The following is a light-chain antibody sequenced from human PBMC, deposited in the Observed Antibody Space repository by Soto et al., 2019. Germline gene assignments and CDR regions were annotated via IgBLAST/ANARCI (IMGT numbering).Light chain of an antibody. CDR1: SSDVGGYNY. CDR2: EVS. CDR3: SAYTSSSTYV. V-gene: IGLV2-14*01. J-gene: IGLJ1*01. Sequence: QSALTQPASVSGSPGQSITISCTGTSSDVGGYNYVSWYQQHPGKAPKLMVYEVSNRPSGVSNRFSGSKSGNTASLSISGLQAEDESDYYCSAYTSSSTYVFGTGTKVTF.